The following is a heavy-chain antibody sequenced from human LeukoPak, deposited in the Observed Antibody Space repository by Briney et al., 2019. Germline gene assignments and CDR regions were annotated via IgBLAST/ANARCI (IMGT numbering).Heavy chain of an antibody. CDR2: MRYDGSNK. V-gene: IGHV3-30*02. D-gene: IGHD3-22*01. CDR3: ASLGGVTMIVVVEVY. CDR1: GLTFSSYG. Sequence: GGSLRLSCAASGLTFSSYGMHWVRQAPGKGLEWVAFMRYDGSNKYYADSVKGRFTISRDNSKNTLYLQMNSLRAEDTAVYYCASLGGVTMIVVVEVYWGQGTLVTVSS. J-gene: IGHJ4*02.